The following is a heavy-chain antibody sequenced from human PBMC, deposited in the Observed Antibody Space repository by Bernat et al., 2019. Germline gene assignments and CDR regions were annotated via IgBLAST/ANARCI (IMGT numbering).Heavy chain of an antibody. V-gene: IGHV3-23*01. J-gene: IGHJ4*02. CDR2: MSGCGIDT. Sequence: EVQLLESGGGLVQPGGSLRLSCAASGFTFLSYAMSWVRQAPGKGLEWVSAMSGCGIDTYYTDSVKGRFTISRDNSKDTLYLQMNSLRAEDTAVYFCVKGDYYYHDSSAYLDHWGQGTLVTVSS. CDR3: VKGDYYYHDSSAYLDH. D-gene: IGHD3-22*01. CDR1: GFTFLSYA.